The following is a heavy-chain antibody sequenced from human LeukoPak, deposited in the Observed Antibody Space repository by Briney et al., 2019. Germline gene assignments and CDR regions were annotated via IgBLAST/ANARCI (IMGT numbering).Heavy chain of an antibody. V-gene: IGHV3-7*03. CDR1: GFTFSSHW. CDR2: IKEDGGVI. Sequence: PGGSLRLSCTASGFTFSSHWMTWVRQPPGKGLEWVANIKEDGGVIYYVDSVKGRFTISRDNTKNALYLEMNSLRADDTALYFCARDSTWRLDYWGQGTLITVSS. D-gene: IGHD5-12*01. J-gene: IGHJ4*02. CDR3: ARDSTWRLDY.